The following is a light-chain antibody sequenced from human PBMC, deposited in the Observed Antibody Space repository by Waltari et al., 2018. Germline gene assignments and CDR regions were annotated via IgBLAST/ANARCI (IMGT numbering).Light chain of an antibody. J-gene: IGKJ5*01. Sequence: VLTQSPDTLSVSPGERATFSCRASQSISSNLAWYQQKPGQAPRLLIYEASTRATSAPARCSGSGSGTDFTLTISGLQSEDYAVYYCQQYNHLPPSTFGQGTRLEI. CDR3: QQYNHLPPST. V-gene: IGKV3-15*01. CDR2: EAS. CDR1: QSISSN.